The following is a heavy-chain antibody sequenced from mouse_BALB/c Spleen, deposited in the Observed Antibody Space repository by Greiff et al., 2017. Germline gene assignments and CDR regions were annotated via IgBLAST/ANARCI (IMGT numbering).Heavy chain of an antibody. D-gene: IGHD2-1*01. CDR2: ISSGSSTI. Sequence: EVKLVESGGGLVQPGGSRKLSCAAFGFTFSSFGMHWVRQAPEKGLEWVAYISSGSSTIYYADTVKGRFTISRDNPKNTLFLQMTSLRSEDTAMYYCARGNYDYAMDDGGQGTSVTVSS. CDR3: ARGNYDYAMDD. CDR1: GFTFSSFG. V-gene: IGHV5-17*02. J-gene: IGHJ4*01.